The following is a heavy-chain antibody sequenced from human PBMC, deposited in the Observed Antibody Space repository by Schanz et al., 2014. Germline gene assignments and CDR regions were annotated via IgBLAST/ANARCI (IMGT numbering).Heavy chain of an antibody. CDR3: ARDGEAAAGCDY. Sequence: QVQLVQSGPEVKKPGASVKVSCKASGYTFTSYYMHWVRQAPGQGLEWMGKINPSSGTTRIAQNFQGRVTMTRDTSTSTVYMELSSLRSEDTAVYYCARDGEAAAGCDYWGQGTLVTVSS. J-gene: IGHJ4*02. CDR1: GYTFTSYY. V-gene: IGHV1-46*03. D-gene: IGHD6-13*01. CDR2: INPSSGTT.